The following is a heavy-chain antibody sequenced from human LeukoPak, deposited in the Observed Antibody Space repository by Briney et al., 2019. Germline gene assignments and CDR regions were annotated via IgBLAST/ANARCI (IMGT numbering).Heavy chain of an antibody. Sequence: PGGSLRLSCAASGFTFSSYDMPWVRQATGKGLEWVSAIGTAGDTYYPGSVKGRFTISRENAKNSLYLQMNSLRAGDTAVYYCARGRARYCSGGSCYSIAKPPYYFDYWGQGTLVTVSS. J-gene: IGHJ4*02. CDR3: ARGRARYCSGGSCYSIAKPPYYFDY. V-gene: IGHV3-13*01. D-gene: IGHD2-15*01. CDR1: GFTFSSYD. CDR2: IGTAGDT.